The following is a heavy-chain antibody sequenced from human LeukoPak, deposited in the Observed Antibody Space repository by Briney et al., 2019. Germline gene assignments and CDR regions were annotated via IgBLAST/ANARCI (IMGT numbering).Heavy chain of an antibody. V-gene: IGHV3-23*01. D-gene: IGHD6-19*01. CDR2: ISGSGGST. Sequence: GGSLRLSCAASGFTFSSYAVSWGRQAPGKGLEWVSAISGSGGSTYYADSVKGRFTISRDNSKNTLYLQMNSLRAEDTAVYYCAKNSIAVAGTDYWGQGTLVTVSS. CDR3: AKNSIAVAGTDY. J-gene: IGHJ4*02. CDR1: GFTFSSYA.